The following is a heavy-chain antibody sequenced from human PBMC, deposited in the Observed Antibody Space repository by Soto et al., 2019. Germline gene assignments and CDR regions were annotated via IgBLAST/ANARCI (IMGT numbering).Heavy chain of an antibody. CDR1: GGSISSGDYY. Sequence: PSETLSLTCTVSGGSISSGDYYWSWIRQPPGKGLEGIGYIYYSGSTYYNPSLKSPVTISVDTSKNQFSLKLSSVTAADTAVYNCARDSPGGHYYYYYGMDVWGQGTMVTVSS. J-gene: IGHJ6*02. V-gene: IGHV4-30-4*01. CDR2: IYYSGST. CDR3: ARDSPGGHYYYYYGMDV.